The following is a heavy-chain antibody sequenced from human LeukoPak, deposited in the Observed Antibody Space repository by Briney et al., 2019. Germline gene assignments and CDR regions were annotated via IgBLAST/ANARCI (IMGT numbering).Heavy chain of an antibody. J-gene: IGHJ4*02. D-gene: IGHD2-15*01. CDR2: ISAYNGNT. CDR3: ARDRPTYCSGGSCYDFDY. CDR1: GYTFTSYG. Sequence: ASVKVSCKASGYTFTSYGISWVRQAPGQGLEWMGWISAYNGNTNYAQKLQGRVTMTTDTSTSTAYMELRSLRSDDTAVYYCARDRPTYCSGGSCYDFDYWGQGTLVTVSS. V-gene: IGHV1-18*01.